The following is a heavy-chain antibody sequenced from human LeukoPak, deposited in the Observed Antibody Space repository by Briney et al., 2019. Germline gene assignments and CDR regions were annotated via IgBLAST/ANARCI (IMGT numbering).Heavy chain of an antibody. J-gene: IGHJ6*03. CDR1: GGSISSYY. V-gene: IGHV4-4*09. CDR2: IYTSGST. D-gene: IGHD3-10*01. Sequence: SETLSLTCTVSGGSISSYYWSWIRQPPGKGLEWIGYIYTSGSTNSNPSLKSRVTISVDTSKNQFSLKLSSVTAADTAVYYCAFVGGSGSVNYYYMDVWGKGTTVTVSS. CDR3: AFVGGSGSVNYYYMDV.